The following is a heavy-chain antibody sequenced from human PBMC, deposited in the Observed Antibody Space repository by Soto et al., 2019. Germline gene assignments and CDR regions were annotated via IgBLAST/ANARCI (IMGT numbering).Heavy chain of an antibody. V-gene: IGHV4-31*03. J-gene: IGHJ6*03. Sequence: PSDTLSLTCTVSGGSLSSGGYYWSWIRQHPGKGLEWIGYIYYSGSTYYNPSLKSRVTISVDTSKNQFSLKLSSVTAADTAVYYCASGMGSNYYYYHYMDVWRKGTTVTVSS. CDR3: ASGMGSNYYYYHYMDV. D-gene: IGHD1-1*01. CDR1: GGSLSSGGYY. CDR2: IYYSGST.